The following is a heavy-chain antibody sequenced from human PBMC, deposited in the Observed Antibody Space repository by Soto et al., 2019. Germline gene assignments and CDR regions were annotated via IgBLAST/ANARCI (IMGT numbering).Heavy chain of an antibody. CDR2: ISAYNGNT. Sequence: VQLVQSGAEVKKPGASVKVSCKASGYTFTSYSISWVQQAPGQGLEWMGWISAYNGNTNYAQKLQGRVTMTTDTSTSTAYMELRSLRSDDTAVYYCARDYCSGGSCYSRYYSGMDVWGQGTTVTVSS. D-gene: IGHD2-15*01. J-gene: IGHJ6*02. CDR1: GYTFTSYS. V-gene: IGHV1-18*01. CDR3: ARDYCSGGSCYSRYYSGMDV.